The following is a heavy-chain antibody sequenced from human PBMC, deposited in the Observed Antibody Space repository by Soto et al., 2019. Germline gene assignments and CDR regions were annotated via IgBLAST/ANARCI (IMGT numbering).Heavy chain of an antibody. J-gene: IGHJ4*02. CDR1: GGSISRNSYY. Sequence: QMQLQESGPGLVKPSETLSLTCTVSGGSISRNSYYWGWIRQPPGKGLEWIGSIYYSGSTYYNPSPSGRFTISVDTSKNQFSLKLSSVTAADTAVYYCARHDWNGVDYWGQGTLVTVSS. CDR3: ARHDWNGVDY. CDR2: IYYSGST. D-gene: IGHD1-1*01. V-gene: IGHV4-39*01.